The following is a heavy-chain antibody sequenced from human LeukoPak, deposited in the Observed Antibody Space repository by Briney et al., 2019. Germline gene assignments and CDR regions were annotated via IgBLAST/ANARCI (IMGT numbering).Heavy chain of an antibody. CDR3: ARNFINYYGSGSPDY. V-gene: IGHV4-61*02. CDR1: GGSISSGSYY. J-gene: IGHJ4*02. Sequence: SETLSLTCTVSGGSISSGSYYWSWIRQPAGKGLEWIGRIYTSGSTNYNPSLKSRVTISVDTSKNQSSLKLSSVTAADTAVYYCARNFINYYGSGSPDYWGQGTLVTVSS. D-gene: IGHD3-10*01. CDR2: IYTSGST.